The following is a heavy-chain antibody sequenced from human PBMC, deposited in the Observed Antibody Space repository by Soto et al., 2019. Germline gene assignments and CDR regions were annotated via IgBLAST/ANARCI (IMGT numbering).Heavy chain of an antibody. CDR3: ARALFPDVDIYAMDV. CDR1: GFTFSSYW. D-gene: IGHD5-12*01. V-gene: IGHV3-33*08. Sequence: GGSLRLSCAASGFTFSSYWMSWVRQAPGKGREWLAIIWNDGSNKFYAGSVQGRFTISRDNSKNTVYLQMNTLSAEDTAVYYCARALFPDVDIYAMDVWGQGTTVTVSS. CDR2: IWNDGSNK. J-gene: IGHJ6*02.